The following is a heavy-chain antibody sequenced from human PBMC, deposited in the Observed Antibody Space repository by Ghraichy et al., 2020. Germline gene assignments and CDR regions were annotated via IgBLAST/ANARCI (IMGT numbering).Heavy chain of an antibody. CDR1: GYTFTGYY. V-gene: IGHV1-2*02. Sequence: ASVKVSCKASGYTFTGYYMHWVRQAPGQGLEWMGWINPNSGGTNCAQKFQGRVTMTRDTSISTAYMELSRLRSDDTAVYYCARDVRYSDFWGGSYLYFQHWGQGTLVTVSS. J-gene: IGHJ1*01. CDR2: INPNSGGT. CDR3: ARDVRYSDFWGGSYLYFQH. D-gene: IGHD3-3*01.